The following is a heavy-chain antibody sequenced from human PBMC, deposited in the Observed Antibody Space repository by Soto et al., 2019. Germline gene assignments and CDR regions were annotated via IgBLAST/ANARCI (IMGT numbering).Heavy chain of an antibody. CDR2: IYYSGST. CDR3: ARNVGRGAFDI. V-gene: IGHV4-59*01. D-gene: IGHD3-10*01. Sequence: LTCTVSGGSISSYYWSWIRQPPGKGLEWIGYIYYSGSTNYNPSLKSRVTISVDTSKNQFSLKLSSVTAADTAVYYCARNVGRGAFDIWGQGTMVTVSS. CDR1: GGSISSYY. J-gene: IGHJ3*02.